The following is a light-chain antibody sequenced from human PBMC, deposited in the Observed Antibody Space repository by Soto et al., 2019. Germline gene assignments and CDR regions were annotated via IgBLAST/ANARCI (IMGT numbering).Light chain of an antibody. V-gene: IGKV1-12*01. CDR3: QQTNSFPLT. CDR2: DAS. CDR1: QGVSSR. J-gene: IGKJ4*02. Sequence: DIQMTQSPSSVSASVGDTVAITCRASQGVSSRLAWYQQKPGTAPKVLISDASSLQSGVPSRFSGSGSGTDFTLTISSLQPEDFATYYCQQTNSFPLTFGGGTKVEIK.